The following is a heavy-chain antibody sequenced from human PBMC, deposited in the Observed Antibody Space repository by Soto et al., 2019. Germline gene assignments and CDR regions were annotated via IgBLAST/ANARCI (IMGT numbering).Heavy chain of an antibody. Sequence: PGGCLRLSCAASGFTFSSYAMSWVRQAPGKGLEWVSAISGSGVSTYYADSVKGRFTISRDNSKNTLYLQMNSLRAEDTAVYYCAKSPRMYYYDSSGYYHYDDWGQGTLVTVSS. D-gene: IGHD3-22*01. V-gene: IGHV3-23*01. CDR3: AKSPRMYYYDSSGYYHYDD. CDR1: GFTFSSYA. J-gene: IGHJ4*02. CDR2: ISGSGVST.